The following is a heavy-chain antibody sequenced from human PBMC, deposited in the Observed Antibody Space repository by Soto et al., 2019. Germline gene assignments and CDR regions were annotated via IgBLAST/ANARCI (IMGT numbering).Heavy chain of an antibody. CDR1: GVTFSNHT. Sequence: PGGSLRLSCAASGVTFSNHTMNWVRQAPGKGLEWVSSISSRSTYIYYADSVKGRFTISRDNAKNSLYLQTNSLRAEDTAVYYCARVPQRIAVAGTSNRYYFDYWGRGILVTVSS. CDR3: ARVPQRIAVAGTSNRYYFDY. CDR2: ISSRSTYI. V-gene: IGHV3-21*01. J-gene: IGHJ4*02. D-gene: IGHD6-19*01.